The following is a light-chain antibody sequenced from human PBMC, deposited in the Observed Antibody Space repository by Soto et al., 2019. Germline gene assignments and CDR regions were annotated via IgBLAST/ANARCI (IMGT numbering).Light chain of an antibody. V-gene: IGKV3-15*01. CDR3: QQYLGT. CDR2: DAS. Sequence: NVLTQSPDTLSLSPGERATLSCRASQSVNNRLAWYQQKPGQAPRLLIYDASTLESGVPSRFSGSGSGTEFTLTISSLQPDDFATYSCQQYLGTFGQGTKVDI. CDR1: QSVNNR. J-gene: IGKJ1*01.